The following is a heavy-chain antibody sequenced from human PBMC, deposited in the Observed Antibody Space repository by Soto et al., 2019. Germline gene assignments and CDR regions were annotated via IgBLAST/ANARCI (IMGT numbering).Heavy chain of an antibody. CDR2: ISGDGGGT. CDR1: GFTFSHYA. Sequence: EVQVLESGGGLVQPGGSLRLSCAASGFTFSHYAMSWVRQAPGEGLAWVATISGDGGGTFSSDSVKGRFTISRDNSHNTLQLYMNCRRVENTAVYYCAKGYQYGSGMDVWGQGTTVTVS. V-gene: IGHV3-23*01. D-gene: IGHD3-10*01. CDR3: AKGYQYGSGMDV. J-gene: IGHJ6*02.